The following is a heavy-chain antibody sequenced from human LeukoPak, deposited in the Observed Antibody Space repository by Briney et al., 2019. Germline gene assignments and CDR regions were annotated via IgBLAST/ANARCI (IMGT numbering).Heavy chain of an antibody. J-gene: IGHJ4*02. V-gene: IGHV3-30*02. CDR2: VRSDGSNK. CDR3: AKDARVSWVAGTFADY. CDR1: GFTFSSYG. D-gene: IGHD6-19*01. Sequence: PGGSLRLSCTASGFTFSSYGMHWVRQAPGKGLEWVTFVRSDGSNKNYADLVKGRFTISRDNSKNTLYLQMSNLRPEDTAVYYCAKDARVSWVAGTFADYWGQGTLVTVSS.